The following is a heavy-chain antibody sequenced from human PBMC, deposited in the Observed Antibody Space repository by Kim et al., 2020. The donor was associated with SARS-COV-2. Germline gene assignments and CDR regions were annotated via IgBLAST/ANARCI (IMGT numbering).Heavy chain of an antibody. Sequence: SLRLSCAASGFTFGDHAMHWVRQAPGKGLEWVSGISWNSGSIVYADSVKGRFTISRDNAKNSLYLQMNSLRTEDTALYYCARGGAADYWGQGTLVTVS. V-gene: IGHV3-9*01. CDR2: ISWNSGSI. J-gene: IGHJ4*02. D-gene: IGHD3-10*01. CDR1: GFTFGDHA. CDR3: ARGGAADY.